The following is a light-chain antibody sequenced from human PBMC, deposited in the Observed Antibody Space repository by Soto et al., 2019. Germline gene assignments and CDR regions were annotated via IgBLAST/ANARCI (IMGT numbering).Light chain of an antibody. CDR3: QQRTNWLT. J-gene: IGKJ4*01. CDR2: DSS. Sequence: EIVLTQSPATLSLAPGERATLSCRASQSVSDYIAWYQQKPGQAPRLLIYDSSNRATGVPARFSGSGSGTDFTLTISSLEPEDFAGYYCQQRTNWLTFGGGTKVEIK. CDR1: QSVSDY. V-gene: IGKV3-11*01.